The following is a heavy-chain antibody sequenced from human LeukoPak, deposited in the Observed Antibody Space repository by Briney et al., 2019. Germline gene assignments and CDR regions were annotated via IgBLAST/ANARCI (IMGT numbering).Heavy chain of an antibody. D-gene: IGHD1-1*01. Sequence: ASVKVSCKASGYTFTSYGISWVRQAPGQGLEWMGWVSAYNGNTNYAQKLQGRVTMTTDTSTSTAYMELRSLRSDDTAVYYCARRNYQLAPHGYYYYYGMDVWGQGTTVTVSS. J-gene: IGHJ6*02. V-gene: IGHV1-18*01. CDR2: VSAYNGNT. CDR3: ARRNYQLAPHGYYYYYGMDV. CDR1: GYTFTSYG.